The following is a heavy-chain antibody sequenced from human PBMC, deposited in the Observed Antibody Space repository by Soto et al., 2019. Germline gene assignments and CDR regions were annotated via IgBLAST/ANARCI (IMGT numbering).Heavy chain of an antibody. D-gene: IGHD1-20*01. CDR1: GFTFSSYA. J-gene: IGHJ6*02. CDR2: ISYDGSNK. V-gene: IGHV3-30-3*01. CDR3: AREEVSARKHYGMDV. Sequence: PGGSLRLSCAASGFTFSSYAMHWVRQAPGKGLEWVAIISYDGSNKYNANSVKSRFTISRDNSKNTLYLQMNSLRADDTAVYYCAREEVSARKHYGMDVWGQGTTVTV.